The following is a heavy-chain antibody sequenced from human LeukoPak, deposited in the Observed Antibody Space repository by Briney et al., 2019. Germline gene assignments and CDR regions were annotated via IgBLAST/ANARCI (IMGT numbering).Heavy chain of an antibody. CDR3: ARDQGVYCSGGSCTAFDI. V-gene: IGHV3-21*01. CDR1: GFTFSSHG. CDR2: ISGSSSYI. D-gene: IGHD2-15*01. Sequence: GGSLRLSCAASGFTFSSHGMSWVRQAPGKGLEWVSSISGSSSYIYYGDSVKGRCTISRDNAKKSLYLQMNSLRAEDTAVYYCARDQGVYCSGGSCTAFDIWGQGTMVTVSS. J-gene: IGHJ3*02.